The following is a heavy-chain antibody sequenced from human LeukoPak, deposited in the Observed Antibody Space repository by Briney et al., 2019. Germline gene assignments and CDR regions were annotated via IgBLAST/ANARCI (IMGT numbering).Heavy chain of an antibody. V-gene: IGHV3-74*01. CDR3: AKNDYCSGGSCYENNWFDP. CDR1: GFTFSSYW. D-gene: IGHD2-15*01. Sequence: PGGSLRLSCAASGFTFSSYWMHWVRQAPGKGLVWVSRINSDGSSTGYADSVKDRFTISRDNAKNTLYLQMNSLRAEDTAVYYCAKNDYCSGGSCYENNWFDPWGQGTLVTVSS. J-gene: IGHJ5*02. CDR2: INSDGSST.